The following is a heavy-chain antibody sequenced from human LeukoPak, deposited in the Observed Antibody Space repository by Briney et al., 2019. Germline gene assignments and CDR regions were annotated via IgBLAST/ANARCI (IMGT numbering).Heavy chain of an antibody. V-gene: IGHV4-59*08. J-gene: IGHJ5*02. Sequence: PSETLSLTCTVSGGSISNYYWSWVRQPPGRGLEWIGYIYYIGSANYNPSLKSRVTISVDTSKNQFSVKLSSVTAADTAVYYCARQWTDGWFDPWGQGTLVSVSS. CDR2: IYYIGSA. CDR1: GGSISNYY. CDR3: ARQWTDGWFDP. D-gene: IGHD3/OR15-3a*01.